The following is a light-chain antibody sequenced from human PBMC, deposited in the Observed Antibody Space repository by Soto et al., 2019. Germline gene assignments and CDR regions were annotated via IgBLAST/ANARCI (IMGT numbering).Light chain of an antibody. J-gene: IGKJ5*01. CDR1: QSVDSY. Sequence: CRASQSVDSYLAWYQQKPGQAPRLLIYDVSNRATGIPARFSGSGPGTAFTLTIRCLHPEDSAVPICEQRNYAQGTCADGTRLEIK. CDR2: DVS. CDR3: EQRNYAQGT. V-gene: IGKV3D-11*02.